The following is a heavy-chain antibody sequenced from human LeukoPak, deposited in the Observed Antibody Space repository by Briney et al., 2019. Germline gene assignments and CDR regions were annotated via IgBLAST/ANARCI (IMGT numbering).Heavy chain of an antibody. CDR3: ARDCSSTSCSEYFQH. Sequence: GASVKVSCKASGYTFTSYGISWVRQAPGQGLEWMGWISSYNGNTNYAQKLQGGVTMTTDTSTSTAYMELRSLRSDDTAVYYCARDCSSTSCSEYFQHWGQGTLVTVSS. CDR2: ISSYNGNT. J-gene: IGHJ1*01. V-gene: IGHV1-18*01. D-gene: IGHD2-2*01. CDR1: GYTFTSYG.